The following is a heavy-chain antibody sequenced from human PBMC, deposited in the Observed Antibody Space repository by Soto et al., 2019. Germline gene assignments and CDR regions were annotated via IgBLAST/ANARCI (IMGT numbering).Heavy chain of an antibody. CDR3: ARNPDYYASGCYLVY. V-gene: IGHV1-18*01. CDR2: VSTYNGNT. D-gene: IGHD3-10*01. CDR1: GYTFTSYG. Sequence: QVQLVQSGAEVKKPGASVKVSCKASGYTFTSYGISWVRQAPGQGLEWMGWVSTYNGNTNYAQKLQGRVTMTTDTSTNTAYMELMSLRSDDTAVYYCARNPDYYASGCYLVYWGQGTLVNVAS. J-gene: IGHJ4*02.